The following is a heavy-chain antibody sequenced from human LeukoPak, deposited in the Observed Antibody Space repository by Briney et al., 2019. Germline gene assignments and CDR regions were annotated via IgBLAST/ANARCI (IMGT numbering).Heavy chain of an antibody. CDR1: GGSISSSNW. Sequence: SETLSLTCAVSGGSISSSNWWSWVRQPPGKGLEWIGEIYHSGSTNYNPSLKSRVTISIDKSKSQFSLKLSSVTAADTAVYYCARDARWDQENDAFDIWGQGTRVTVSS. CDR3: ARDARWDQENDAFDI. D-gene: IGHD1-26*01. CDR2: IYHSGST. V-gene: IGHV4-4*02. J-gene: IGHJ3*02.